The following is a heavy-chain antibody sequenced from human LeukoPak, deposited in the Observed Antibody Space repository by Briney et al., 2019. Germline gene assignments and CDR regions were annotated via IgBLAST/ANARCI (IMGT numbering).Heavy chain of an antibody. D-gene: IGHD6-13*01. CDR3: GRGSGRSWYQFDY. Sequence: SETLSLTCTVSGGSISSYYWSWIRQPPGQGLEWIGYIYYSGSTNYHPSLKSLGTISIATSRNQFSLNRSLVTAATTAMYFWGRGSGRSWYQFDYWGQGSLVTVSS. CDR1: GGSISSYY. CDR2: IYYSGST. J-gene: IGHJ4*02. V-gene: IGHV4-59*01.